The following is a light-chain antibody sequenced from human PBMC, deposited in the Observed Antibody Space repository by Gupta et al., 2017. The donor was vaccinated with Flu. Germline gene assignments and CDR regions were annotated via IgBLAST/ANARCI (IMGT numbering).Light chain of an antibody. CDR2: GEN. J-gene: IGLJ3*02. V-gene: IGLV3-19*01. CDR3: NSRDSSGNHLWV. CDR1: SLRSYY. Sequence: SSALTQAPAVSVALGQTVRITCQGDSLRSYYASWYQQTPGQAPVLVIYGENKRPSGIPDRFSGSRSGNTASLTITGAQAEDEADYYCNSRDSSGNHLWVFGGGTKLTVL.